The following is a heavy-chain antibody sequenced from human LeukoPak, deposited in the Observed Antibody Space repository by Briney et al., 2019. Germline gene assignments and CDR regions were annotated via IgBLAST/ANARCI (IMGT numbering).Heavy chain of an antibody. Sequence: PEGSLRLSCAASGFSFSDYAIYWVRQTPGKGLEWVAFIRYDGSNKYYADSVKGRFTISRDNSKNTLYLQMNSLRAEDTAVYYCAKEVTLGSYCVGLPDWGQGTLVTVSS. CDR2: IRYDGSNK. V-gene: IGHV3-30*02. CDR1: GFSFSDYA. CDR3: AKEVTLGSYCVGLPD. J-gene: IGHJ4*02. D-gene: IGHD1-26*01.